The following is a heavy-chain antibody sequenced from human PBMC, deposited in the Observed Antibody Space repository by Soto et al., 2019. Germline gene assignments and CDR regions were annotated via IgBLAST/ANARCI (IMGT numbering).Heavy chain of an antibody. V-gene: IGHV1-24*01. CDR1: GYTLTELS. CDR2: FDPEEGKT. CDR3: AIKRSYFDH. J-gene: IGHJ4*02. Sequence: EASVKVSCKVSGYTLTELSVHWMRQAPGEGLEWMGGFDPEEGKTVYAQKFQGRVTMTEDTSTDTHYMELHSLTYEDTALYYCAIKRSYFDHWGQGSLVTVSS.